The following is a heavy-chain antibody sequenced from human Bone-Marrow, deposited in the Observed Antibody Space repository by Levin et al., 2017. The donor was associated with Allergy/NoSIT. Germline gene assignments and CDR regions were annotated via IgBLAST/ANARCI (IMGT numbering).Heavy chain of an antibody. CDR2: IYPGDSDT. D-gene: IGHD2-15*01. CDR3: ARVGSENYYYYYMDV. Sequence: GGSLRLSCKGSGYSFTSYWIGWVRQMPGKGLEWMGIIYPGDSDTRYSPSFQGQVTISADKSISTAYLQWSSLKASDTAMYYCARVGSENYYYYYMDVWGKGTTVTVSS. V-gene: IGHV5-51*01. J-gene: IGHJ6*03. CDR1: GYSFTSYW.